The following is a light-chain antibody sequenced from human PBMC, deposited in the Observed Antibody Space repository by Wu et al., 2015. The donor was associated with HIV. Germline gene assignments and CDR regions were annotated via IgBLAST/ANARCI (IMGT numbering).Light chain of an antibody. Sequence: DIQMTQSPSTLSASVGDRVTITCRASQSISDWLAWYQQKPGKAPKLLIYKASSLESGGPSRFSGSGSGTEFTLTISSLQPDDFATYYCQQYNSYPYSFGQGTKLEI. CDR1: QSISDW. CDR2: KAS. CDR3: QQYNSYPYS. J-gene: IGKJ2*03. V-gene: IGKV1-5*03.